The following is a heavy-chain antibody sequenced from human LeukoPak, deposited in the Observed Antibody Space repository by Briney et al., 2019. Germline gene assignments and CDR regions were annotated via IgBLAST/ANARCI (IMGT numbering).Heavy chain of an antibody. D-gene: IGHD3-10*01. CDR3: ARAVLLWFGESITDAFDI. J-gene: IGHJ3*02. V-gene: IGHV4-59*01. Sequence: SETLSLTCTVSGGSISSYYWSWNRQPPGKGLEWIGYIYYSGSTNYNPSLKSRVTISVDTSKNQFSLKLSSVTAADTAVYYCARAVLLWFGESITDAFDIWGQGTMVTVSS. CDR1: GGSISSYY. CDR2: IYYSGST.